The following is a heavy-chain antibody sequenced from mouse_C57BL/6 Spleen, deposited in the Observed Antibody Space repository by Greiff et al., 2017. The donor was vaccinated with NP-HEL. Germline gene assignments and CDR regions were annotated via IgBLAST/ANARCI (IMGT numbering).Heavy chain of an antibody. CDR2: IDPENGDT. J-gene: IGHJ3*01. V-gene: IGHV14-4*01. Sequence: EVQLQQSGAELVRPGASVKLSCTASGFNIKDDYMHWVKQRPEQGLERIGWIDPENGDTEYASKFQGKATITADTSSNTAYLQLSSLTSEDTAVYYWTTSYDGYWGKFAYWGQGTLVTVSA. D-gene: IGHD2-3*01. CDR1: GFNIKDDY. CDR3: TTSYDGYWGKFAY.